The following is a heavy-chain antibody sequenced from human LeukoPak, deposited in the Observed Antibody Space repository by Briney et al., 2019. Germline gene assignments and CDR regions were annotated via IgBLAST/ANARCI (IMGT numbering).Heavy chain of an antibody. CDR3: ARGRYYGSGTYYLDAAY. J-gene: IGHJ4*02. CDR2: IIPILGVP. V-gene: IGHV1-69*04. CDR1: GGTFNNYA. D-gene: IGHD3-10*01. Sequence: GASVKVSCKASGGTFNNYAINWVRQAPGQGLEWMRRIIPILGVPDYAQRFQGRVTITADISTTTAYMELSSLRSEDTAVYYCARGRYYGSGTYYLDAAYWGQGTLVTVSS.